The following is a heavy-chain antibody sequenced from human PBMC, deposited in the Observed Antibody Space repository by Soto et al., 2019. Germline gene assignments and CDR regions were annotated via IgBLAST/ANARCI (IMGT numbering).Heavy chain of an antibody. CDR1: GGSISSGDYY. CDR3: ARVSISTSCYGAFDY. V-gene: IGHV4-30-4*01. J-gene: IGHJ4*02. CDR2: IYYSGST. D-gene: IGHD2-2*01. Sequence: QVQLQESGPGLVKPSQTLSLTCTVSGGSISSGDYYWSWIRQPPGKGLEWIGYIYYSGSTYYNPSLKSRVTISVDTSKNQFSLKLSAVTAADTAVYYCARVSISTSCYGAFDYWGQGTLVTVSS.